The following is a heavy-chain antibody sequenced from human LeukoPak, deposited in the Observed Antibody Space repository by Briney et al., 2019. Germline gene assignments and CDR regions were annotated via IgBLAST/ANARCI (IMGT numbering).Heavy chain of an antibody. Sequence: GGSLRLSCAASGFTFSTYWMSWVRQAPGKGLEWVANINQDRSEKYYVDSGKGRFTISRDNAKNSLYLQMNSLRAEDTAVYYCARKAYDYVSYFDYWGQGTLVTVSS. CDR2: INQDRSEK. D-gene: IGHD3-16*01. CDR3: ARKAYDYVSYFDY. V-gene: IGHV3-7*01. J-gene: IGHJ4*02. CDR1: GFTFSTYW.